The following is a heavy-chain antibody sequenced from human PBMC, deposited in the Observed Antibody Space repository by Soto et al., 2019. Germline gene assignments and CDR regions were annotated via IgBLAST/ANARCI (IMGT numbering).Heavy chain of an antibody. Sequence: GGSLRLFCAASGFTFSSYAMSWVRQAPGKGLEWVSAISGSGGSTYYADSVKGRFTISRDNSKNTLYLQMNSLRAEDTAVYYCAKDGHSSSWYPYYYGMDVWGQGTTVTVSS. V-gene: IGHV3-23*01. CDR2: ISGSGGST. D-gene: IGHD6-13*01. CDR3: AKDGHSSSWYPYYYGMDV. J-gene: IGHJ6*02. CDR1: GFTFSSYA.